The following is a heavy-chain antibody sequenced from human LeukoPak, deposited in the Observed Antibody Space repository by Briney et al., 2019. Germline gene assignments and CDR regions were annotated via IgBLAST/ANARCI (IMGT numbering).Heavy chain of an antibody. Sequence: PGGSLRLSRAASGFTVSSNFMSWVRQAPGKGLEWVSVIYSGGSTYYADSVKGRFTISRDNSKNTLYLQLNSLRAEDTAVYYCASSDWNHGPLDYWGQGTLVTVSS. CDR1: GFTVSSNF. J-gene: IGHJ4*02. CDR3: ASSDWNHGPLDY. CDR2: IYSGGST. V-gene: IGHV3-66*01. D-gene: IGHD1-1*01.